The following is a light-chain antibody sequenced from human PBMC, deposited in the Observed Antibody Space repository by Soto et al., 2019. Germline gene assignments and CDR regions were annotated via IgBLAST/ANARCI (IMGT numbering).Light chain of an antibody. Sequence: QSVLTQPASVSGSPGQSITISCTGTSSDVGGYNYVSWYQQHPGKAPKLMIYDVSNRPSGVSNRFSGSKPGNTASLTISGLQAEDGADYYCSSYTSNSTQIYVFGTGTKVTDL. CDR3: SSYTSNSTQIYV. J-gene: IGLJ1*01. CDR1: SSDVGGYNY. V-gene: IGLV2-14*01. CDR2: DVS.